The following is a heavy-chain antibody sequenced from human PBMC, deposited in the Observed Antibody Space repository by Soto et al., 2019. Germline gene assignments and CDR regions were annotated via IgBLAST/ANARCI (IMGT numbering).Heavy chain of an antibody. CDR1: GGSLSGYY. CDR2: INYSGNT. J-gene: IGHJ4*02. Sequence: PSETLSLTCAVYGGSLSGYYWSWIRQPPGKALEWIGEINYSGNTNYNPSLESRVTISGDTSKNQLFLNLTSVTAADTAMYYCARHHVRGRTIAGAAEFWGQGTLVTVSS. D-gene: IGHD1-26*01. V-gene: IGHV4-34*01. CDR3: ARHHVRGRTIAGAAEF.